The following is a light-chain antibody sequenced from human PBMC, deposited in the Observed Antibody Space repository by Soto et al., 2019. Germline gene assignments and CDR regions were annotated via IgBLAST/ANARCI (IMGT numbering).Light chain of an antibody. CDR2: EVS. J-gene: IGLJ1*01. V-gene: IGLV2-8*01. Sequence: QSALTQPPSASGSTGQSVTISCAGTSSDVGGYNYVSWYQQYPGKVPKLMIYEVSERPSGVPDRFSGSKSGNTAFLTVSGLQAEDEADYSCLAYADTAYVCGTGTKLTVL. CDR3: LAYADTAYV. CDR1: SSDVGGYNY.